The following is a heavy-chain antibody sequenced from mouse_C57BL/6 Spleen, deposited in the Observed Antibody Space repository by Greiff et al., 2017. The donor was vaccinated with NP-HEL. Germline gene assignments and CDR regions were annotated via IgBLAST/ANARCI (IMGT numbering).Heavy chain of an antibody. CDR3: ARSIYYGNSFDY. J-gene: IGHJ2*01. V-gene: IGHV1-80*01. CDR1: GYAFSSYW. D-gene: IGHD2-1*01. Sequence: VKLVESGAELVKPGASVKISCKASGYAFSSYWMNWVKQRPGKGLEWIGQIYPGDGDTNYNGKFKGKATLTADKSSSTAYMQLSSLTSEDSAVYFCARSIYYGNSFDYWGQGTTLTVSS. CDR2: IYPGDGDT.